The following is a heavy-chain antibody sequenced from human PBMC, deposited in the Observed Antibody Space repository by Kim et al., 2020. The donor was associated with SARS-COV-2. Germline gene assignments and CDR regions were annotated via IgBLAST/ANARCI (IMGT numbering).Heavy chain of an antibody. J-gene: IGHJ4*02. CDR1: GFTFSSYS. Sequence: GGSLRLSCAASGFTFSSYSMNWVRQAPGKGLEWVSYISSSSSNIYYADSVRGRFSISRDNAKNSLYLQMNSLGPEDTAVYYCARGVRDGYNPFDYWGQGTLVTVSS. CDR3: ARGVRDGYNPFDY. D-gene: IGHD5-12*01. CDR2: ISSSSSNI. V-gene: IGHV3-48*04.